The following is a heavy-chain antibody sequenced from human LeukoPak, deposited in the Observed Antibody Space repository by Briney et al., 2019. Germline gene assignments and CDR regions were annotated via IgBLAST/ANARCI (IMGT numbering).Heavy chain of an antibody. CDR1: GYTFTSYG. Sequence: ASVKVSCKASGYTFTSYGISWVRQAPGQGLEWMGWISAYNGNTNYAQKLQGRVTMTTDTSTSTAYMELRSLRSDDTAVYYCARDAIDDYVWGSYRYDYWGQGTLVTASS. D-gene: IGHD3-16*02. V-gene: IGHV1-18*01. J-gene: IGHJ4*02. CDR3: ARDAIDDYVWGSYRYDY. CDR2: ISAYNGNT.